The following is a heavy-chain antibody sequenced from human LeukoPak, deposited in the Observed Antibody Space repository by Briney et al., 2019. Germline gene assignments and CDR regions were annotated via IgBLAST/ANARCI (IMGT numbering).Heavy chain of an antibody. CDR1: GGSISSSNYY. CDR2: GYYTGST. D-gene: IGHD4-17*01. J-gene: IGHJ4*02. CDR3: ARHKDDYDDYVWNY. V-gene: IGHV4-39*01. Sequence: SETLSLTCTVSGGSISSSNYYWGWIRQPTGKGLEWIGSGYYTGSTYYNPSLKSRVTISVDTSNNQFSLKLSSVTAADTAMYYCARHKDDYDDYVWNYWGQGTLVTVSS.